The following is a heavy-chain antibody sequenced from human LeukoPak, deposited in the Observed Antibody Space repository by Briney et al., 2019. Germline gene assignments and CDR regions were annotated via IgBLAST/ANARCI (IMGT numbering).Heavy chain of an antibody. J-gene: IGHJ3*02. CDR2: INPNSGGT. V-gene: IGHV1-2*02. Sequence: GASVKVSCKASGYTFTGYYMHWVRQAPGQGLEWMGWINPNSGGTNYAQKFQGRVTMTRDTSISTAYMELSRLRSDDTAVYYCARVPIVGGKGGFAFDIWGQGTMVTVSS. D-gene: IGHD1-26*01. CDR1: GYTFTGYY. CDR3: ARVPIVGGKGGFAFDI.